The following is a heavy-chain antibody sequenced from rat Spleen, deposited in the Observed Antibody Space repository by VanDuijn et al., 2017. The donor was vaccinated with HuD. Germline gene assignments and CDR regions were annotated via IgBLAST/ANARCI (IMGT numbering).Heavy chain of an antibody. CDR1: GFTFSNYD. J-gene: IGHJ3*01. CDR3: TTYPFGY. V-gene: IGHV5S23*01. Sequence: EVQLVESGGGLVQPGRSLKFSCAASGFTFSNYDMAWVLQAPTKGLEWVASISYDGTYTYYRDSVNGRFSVSRDNAKNTLYLQMDSLRSEDTATYYCTTYPFGYWGQGTLVTVSS. D-gene: IGHD1-4*01. CDR2: ISYDGTYT.